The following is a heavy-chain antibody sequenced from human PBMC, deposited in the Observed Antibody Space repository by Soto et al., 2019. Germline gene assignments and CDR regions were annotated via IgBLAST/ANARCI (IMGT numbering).Heavy chain of an antibody. CDR1: DGSIRSSSYY. D-gene: IGHD3-10*01. V-gene: IGHV4-39*01. CDR2: IYYSGNT. CDR3: TRYYYGSESYFDY. Sequence: SETLSLTCTVSDGSIRSSSYYWGWIRQPPGKGLEWIGRIYYSGNTYYKPSLKSRVTISVDTSKNQFSLKLSSVTAADTAVYYCTRYYYGSESYFDYWGQGTLVTVSS. J-gene: IGHJ4*02.